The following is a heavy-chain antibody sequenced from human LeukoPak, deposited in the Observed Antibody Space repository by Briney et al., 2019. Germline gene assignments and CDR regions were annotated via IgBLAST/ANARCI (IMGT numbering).Heavy chain of an antibody. J-gene: IGHJ6*02. Sequence: ASVKVSCKASGGTFSSYAISWVRQAPGQGLEWMEGIIPIFGTANYAQKFQGRVTITADESTSTAYMELSSLRSEDTAVYYCARVWGRHYYYGSGSPWAFYYGMDVWGQGTTVTVSS. V-gene: IGHV1-69*13. D-gene: IGHD3-10*01. CDR1: GGTFSSYA. CDR2: IIPIFGTA. CDR3: ARVWGRHYYYGSGSPWAFYYGMDV.